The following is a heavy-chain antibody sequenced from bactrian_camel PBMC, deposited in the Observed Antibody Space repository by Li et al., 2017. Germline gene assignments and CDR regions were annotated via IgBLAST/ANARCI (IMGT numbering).Heavy chain of an antibody. CDR3: AAGRRRWGLEKGDYNY. CDR1: LFTFPY. V-gene: IGHV3-2*01. Sequence: HVQLVESGGGLVQPGGSLRLSCASSLFTFPYMTWVRQGPGKGLEWIASIDSGDATYYADSVKGRFTISRDNAKNTVYLQMNSLKPGDSGTYYCAAGRRRWGLEKGDYNYWGQGTQVTVS. CDR2: IDSGDAT. D-gene: IGHD1*01. J-gene: IGHJ4*01.